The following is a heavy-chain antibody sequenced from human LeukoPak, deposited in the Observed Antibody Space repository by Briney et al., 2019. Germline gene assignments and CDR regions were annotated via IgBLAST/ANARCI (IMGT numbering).Heavy chain of an antibody. J-gene: IGHJ4*02. CDR3: ARQLYDSSGYPFDY. Sequence: SETLSLTCTVSGASITTYYWSWIRQPPGKGLEWIGYIYHRGSTKYNPSLKSRVTISVDTSKNQFSLRLSSVTAADTAVYYCARQLYDSSGYPFDYWGQGTLVTVSS. D-gene: IGHD3-22*01. V-gene: IGHV4-59*08. CDR1: GASITTYY. CDR2: IYHRGST.